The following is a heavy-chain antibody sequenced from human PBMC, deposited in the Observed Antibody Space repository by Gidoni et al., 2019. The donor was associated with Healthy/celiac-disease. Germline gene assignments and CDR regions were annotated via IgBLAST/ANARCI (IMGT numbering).Heavy chain of an antibody. V-gene: IGHV3-23*01. J-gene: IGHJ5*02. D-gene: IGHD3-3*02. CDR2: ISGRGGST. CDR1: GFTFSSYA. CDR3: AKNREGVLGWFDP. Sequence: EVQLLESGGGWVQPGGSLRLSCAASGFTFSSYAMSWVRQAPGNGLEWVSAISGRGGSTYYADSVKGRFTISRDNSKNTLYLQMNSLRAEDTAVYYCAKNREGVLGWFDPWGQGTLVTVSS.